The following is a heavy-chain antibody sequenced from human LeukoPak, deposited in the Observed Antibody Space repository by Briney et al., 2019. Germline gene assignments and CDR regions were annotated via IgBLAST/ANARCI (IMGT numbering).Heavy chain of an antibody. D-gene: IGHD3-22*01. V-gene: IGHV1-18*01. CDR2: ISAYNGNT. CDR3: ARGGRPPRDYYDSTGYYLGY. CDR1: GYTFTSYG. Sequence: ASVKVSRKASGYTFTSYGISWVRQAPGQGLEWMGWISAYNGNTNYAQKLQGRVTMTTDTSTSTAYMELRSLRSDDTAVYYCARGGRPPRDYYDSTGYYLGYWGQGTLVTVSS. J-gene: IGHJ4*02.